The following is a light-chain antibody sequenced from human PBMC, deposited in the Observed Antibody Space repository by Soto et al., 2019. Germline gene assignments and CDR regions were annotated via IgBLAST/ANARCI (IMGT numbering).Light chain of an antibody. Sequence: QAVVTQPPSASGTPGQRITISCSGSSSNIGSNTINWYQQLPGTAPKLLIYSHNQRPSGVPDRFSGSKSGTSASLAISGLQSEDETDYYCAAWDDSLNGGVFGGGTKLTVL. CDR1: SSNIGSNT. J-gene: IGLJ2*01. CDR2: SHN. V-gene: IGLV1-44*01. CDR3: AAWDDSLNGGV.